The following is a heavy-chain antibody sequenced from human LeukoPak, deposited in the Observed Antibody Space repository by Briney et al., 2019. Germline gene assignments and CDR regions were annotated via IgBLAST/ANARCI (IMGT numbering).Heavy chain of an antibody. CDR1: GFTFSSYS. D-gene: IGHD6-19*01. CDR2: ISSSSSYI. V-gene: IGHV3-21*04. CDR3: AKEIAVAGYAFDY. Sequence: GGSLRLSCAASGFTFSSYSMNWVRQAPGKGLEWVSSISSSSSYIYYADSVKGRFTISRDNAKKSLYLQMNNLRVEDTALYYCAKEIAVAGYAFDYWGQGILVTVSS. J-gene: IGHJ4*02.